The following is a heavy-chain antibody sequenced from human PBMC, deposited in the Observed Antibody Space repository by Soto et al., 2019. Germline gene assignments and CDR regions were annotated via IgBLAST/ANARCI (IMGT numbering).Heavy chain of an antibody. V-gene: IGHV4-34*01. CDR1: SGSFSGYY. D-gene: IGHD3-16*01. CDR2: IYHGLSI. J-gene: IGHJ4*02. Sequence: AETLSLTCAVYSGSFSGYYWSWIRQPPGKGLEWIGEIYHGLSIVYNPSLKSRVTISGDSSKNQFSLKLSSVTAADTAVYYCARHGGYYFDYWGQGTLVTVSS. CDR3: ARHGGYYFDY.